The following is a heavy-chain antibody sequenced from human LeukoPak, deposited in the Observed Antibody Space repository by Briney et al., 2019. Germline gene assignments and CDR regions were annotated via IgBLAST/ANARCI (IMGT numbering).Heavy chain of an antibody. CDR3: ARAQYYYDSSEI. J-gene: IGHJ4*02. D-gene: IGHD3-22*01. CDR1: GFTFSSYS. Sequence: GGSLRLSCAASGFTFSSYSMNWVRQAPGKGLEWVAVISYDGSNKYYADSVKGRFTISRDNSKNTLYLQMNSLRAEDTAVYYCARAQYYYDSSEIWGQGTLVTVSS. V-gene: IGHV3-30*03. CDR2: ISYDGSNK.